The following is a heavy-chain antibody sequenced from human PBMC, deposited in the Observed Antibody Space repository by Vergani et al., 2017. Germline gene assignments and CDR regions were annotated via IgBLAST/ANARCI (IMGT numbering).Heavy chain of an antibody. CDR2: IIPIIRLA. CDR3: ASSHTGGDTPWFDP. J-gene: IGHJ5*02. D-gene: IGHD4-17*01. V-gene: IGHV1-69*02. CDR1: GDIFNNYT. Sequence: QVHLEQSGTEVKKPGSSVKVSCKVSGDIFNNYTVTWVRQAPGQGLEWMGRIIPIIRLATSAQKFQDRVKITGDTSTNTVYMEMNNLRSEDTAVYYCASSHTGGDTPWFDPWGQGTLVTVSS.